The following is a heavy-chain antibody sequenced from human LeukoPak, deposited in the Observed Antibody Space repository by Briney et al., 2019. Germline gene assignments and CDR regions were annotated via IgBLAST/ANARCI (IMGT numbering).Heavy chain of an antibody. CDR3: ARDRGQLWFSGVGAFDI. CDR2: IYYSGST. J-gene: IGHJ3*02. CDR1: GGSISSYY. V-gene: IGHV4-59*01. Sequence: SETLSLTCTVSGGSISSYYWSWIRQPPGKGLEWIGYIYYSGSTNYNPSLKSRVTISVDTSKNQFSLKLSSATAADTAVYYCARDRGQLWFSGVGAFDIWGQGTMVTVSS. D-gene: IGHD5-18*01.